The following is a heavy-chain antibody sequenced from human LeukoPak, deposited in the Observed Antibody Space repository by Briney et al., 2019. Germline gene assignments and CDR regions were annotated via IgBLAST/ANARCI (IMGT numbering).Heavy chain of an antibody. V-gene: IGHV1-2*02. CDR3: ARVPHTLHIAAAVGPFDY. Sequence: GASVKVSCKASGYTFTGYYMHWVRQAPGQGLEWMGWINPNSGGTNYAQKFQGRVTTTRDTSISTAYMELSRLRSDDTAVYYCARVPHTLHIAAAVGPFDYWGQGTLVTVSS. CDR1: GYTFTGYY. D-gene: IGHD6-13*01. CDR2: INPNSGGT. J-gene: IGHJ4*02.